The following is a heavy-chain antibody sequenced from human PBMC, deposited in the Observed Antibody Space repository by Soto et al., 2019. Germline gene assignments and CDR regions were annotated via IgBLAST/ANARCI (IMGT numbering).Heavy chain of an antibody. CDR3: ARVWAYYDILNTMSDSGGPLMDV. V-gene: IGHV4-39*01. CDR2: IYYSGST. CDR1: GGSISSSSYY. Sequence: PSETLSLTCTVSGGSISSSSYYWGWIRQPPGKGLEWIGSIYYSGSTYYNPSLKSRVTISVDTSKNQFSLKLSSVTAADTAVYYCARVWAYYDILNTMSDSGGPLMDVWGQGTTVTVSS. J-gene: IGHJ6*02. D-gene: IGHD3-9*01.